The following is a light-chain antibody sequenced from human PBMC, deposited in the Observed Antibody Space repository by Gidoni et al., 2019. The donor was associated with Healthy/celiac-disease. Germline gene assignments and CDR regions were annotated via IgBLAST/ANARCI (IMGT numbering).Light chain of an antibody. CDR2: DAS. CDR3: QQYGSSPIT. V-gene: IGKV3D-20*01. CDR1: QSVSSSY. Sequence: IVLTHSPATLSLSPGERATLSCGASQSVSSSYLAWYQQKPGLAPRLLIYDASSRATGITDRFSGSGSGTDFTLTISRLEPEDFAVYYCQQYGSSPITFGQGTRLEIK. J-gene: IGKJ5*01.